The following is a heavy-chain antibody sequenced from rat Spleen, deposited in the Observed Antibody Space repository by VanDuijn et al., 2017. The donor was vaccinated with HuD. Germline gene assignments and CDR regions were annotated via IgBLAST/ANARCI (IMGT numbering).Heavy chain of an antibody. CDR3: ARSRYNNYVMDA. CDR1: AYSIISSYR. J-gene: IGHJ4*01. V-gene: IGHV3-3*01. Sequence: EVQLLESGPGLVKPSQSLSLTCSVTAYSIISSYRWNWIRKFPGNKLEWMGHLNSAGTTNYNPSLKSRISITRDTSKNQFFLQVNSVSTEDTATYYCARSRYNNYVMDAWGQGASVTVSA. CDR2: LNSAGTT. D-gene: IGHD1-10*01.